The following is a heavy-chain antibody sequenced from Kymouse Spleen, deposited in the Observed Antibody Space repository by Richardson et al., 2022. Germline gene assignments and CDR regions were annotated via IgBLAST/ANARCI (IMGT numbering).Heavy chain of an antibody. CDR1: GGSFSGYY. J-gene: IGHJ5*02. Sequence: QVQLQQWGAGLLKPSETLSLTCAVYGGSFSGYYWSWIRQPPGKGLEWIGEINHSGSTNYNPSLKSRVTISVDTSKNQFSLKLSSVTAADTAVYYCARGIVVVVAATPNWFDPWGQGTLVTVSS. CDR3: ARGIVVVVAATPNWFDP. CDR2: INHSGST. D-gene: IGHD2-15*01. V-gene: IGHV4-34*01.